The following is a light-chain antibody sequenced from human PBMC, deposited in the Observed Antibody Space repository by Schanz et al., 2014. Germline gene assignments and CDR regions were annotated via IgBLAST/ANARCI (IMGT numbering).Light chain of an antibody. CDR1: QGISNH. Sequence: DILMTQSPSSLSASVGDRVTITCRASQGISNHLAWFQQKPGKAPKSLIHSASSLQSGVPSKFRGSGSGTDFTLTISSLQPEDSATYYCQQYHSYPLTFGGGTKVEIK. J-gene: IGKJ4*01. CDR3: QQYHSYPLT. V-gene: IGKV1-16*02. CDR2: SAS.